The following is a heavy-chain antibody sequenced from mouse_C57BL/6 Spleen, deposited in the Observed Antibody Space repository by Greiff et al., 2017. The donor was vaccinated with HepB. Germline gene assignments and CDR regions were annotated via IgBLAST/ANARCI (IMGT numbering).Heavy chain of an antibody. Sequence: EVQRVESGPELVKPGDSVKISCKASGYSFTGYFMNWVMQSHGKSLEWIGRINPYNGDTFYNQKFKGKATLTVDKSSSTAHMELRSLTSEDSAVYYCARSGYSNYLYYAMDYWGQGTSVTVSS. CDR2: INPYNGDT. CDR1: GYSFTGYF. CDR3: ARSGYSNYLYYAMDY. V-gene: IGHV1-20*01. J-gene: IGHJ4*01. D-gene: IGHD2-5*01.